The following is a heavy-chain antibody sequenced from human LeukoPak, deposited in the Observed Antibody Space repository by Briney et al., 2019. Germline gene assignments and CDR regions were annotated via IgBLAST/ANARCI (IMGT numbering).Heavy chain of an antibody. J-gene: IGHJ3*02. Sequence: GSSVKVSCKASGGTFSSYAISWVRQAPGQGPEWMGGIIPIFGTANYAQKFQGRVTITTDESTSTAYMELSSLRSEDTAVYYCARNDYYDSSGAGGAFDIWGQGTMVTVSS. V-gene: IGHV1-69*05. D-gene: IGHD3-22*01. CDR1: GGTFSSYA. CDR2: IIPIFGTA. CDR3: ARNDYYDSSGAGGAFDI.